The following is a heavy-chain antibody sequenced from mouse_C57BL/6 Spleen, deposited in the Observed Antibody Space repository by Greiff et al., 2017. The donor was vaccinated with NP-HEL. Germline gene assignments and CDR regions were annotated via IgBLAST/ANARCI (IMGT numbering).Heavy chain of an antibody. J-gene: IGHJ4*01. Sequence: EVKLMESGGGLVKPGGSLKLSCAASVFTFSDYGMHWVRQAPEKGLEWVAYISSGSSTIYYADTVKGRFTISRDNAKNTLFLQMTSLRSEDTAMYYCAEGGSSFAMDYWGQGTSVTVSS. CDR1: VFTFSDYG. D-gene: IGHD1-1*01. CDR2: ISSGSSTI. V-gene: IGHV5-17*01. CDR3: AEGGSSFAMDY.